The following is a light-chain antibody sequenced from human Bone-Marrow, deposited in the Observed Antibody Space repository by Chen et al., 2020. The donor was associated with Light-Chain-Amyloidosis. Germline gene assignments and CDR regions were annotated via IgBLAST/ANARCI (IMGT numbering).Light chain of an antibody. CDR2: KAS. Sequence: DIQMTQSRSTLSASVGDRVTITCRASQSISSWLAWYQQKPGKAPKLLIYKASSLESGVPSRFSGSGSGTEFTLTISSLQPDDFATYYCQHYISYPLTFGGGTKVDIK. CDR1: QSISSW. J-gene: IGKJ4*01. CDR3: QHYISYPLT. V-gene: IGKV1-5*03.